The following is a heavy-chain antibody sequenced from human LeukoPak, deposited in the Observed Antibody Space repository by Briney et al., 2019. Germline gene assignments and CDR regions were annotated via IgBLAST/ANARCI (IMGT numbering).Heavy chain of an antibody. CDR3: ARDPRNYDILTGYYAWGYGMDV. J-gene: IGHJ6*02. D-gene: IGHD3-9*01. Sequence: SETLSLTCTVSGGSISSGGYYWSWIRQHPGKGLEWIGYIYYSGSTYYNPSLKSRVTISVETSKNQFSLKLSSVTAADTAVYYCARDPRNYDILTGYYAWGYGMDVWGQETTVTVSS. CDR1: GGSISSGGYY. V-gene: IGHV4-31*03. CDR2: IYYSGST.